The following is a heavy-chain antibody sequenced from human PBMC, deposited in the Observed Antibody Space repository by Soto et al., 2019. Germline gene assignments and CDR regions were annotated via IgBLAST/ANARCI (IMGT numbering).Heavy chain of an antibody. CDR2: ISSIGSTI. J-gene: IGHJ4*02. V-gene: IGHV3-11*01. CDR3: ARSKAYYDILTGYAFDY. CDR1: GFTFSDYY. Sequence: PGGSLSLSCAASGFTFSDYYMSWIRQAPGKGLEWVSYISSIGSTIYYADSVKGRFTISRDNAKNSLYLQMNSLRAEDTAVYYCARSKAYYDILTGYAFDYWGQGTLVTVSS. D-gene: IGHD3-9*01.